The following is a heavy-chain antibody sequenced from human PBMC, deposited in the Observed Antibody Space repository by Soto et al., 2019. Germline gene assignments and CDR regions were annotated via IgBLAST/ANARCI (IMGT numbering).Heavy chain of an antibody. Sequence: SETLSLTCTVSGGSISFDHYHWTWIRQPPGKGLEWIGYVHYSGSVLYNPSLQSRVSISVDTSKNQFSLKLSSVTAADTAVYFCAREDDGGDRDYYGLDVWAQGTTVTVSS. V-gene: IGHV4-30-4*01. D-gene: IGHD2-21*02. CDR3: AREDDGGDRDYYGLDV. CDR1: GGSISFDHYH. J-gene: IGHJ6*02. CDR2: VHYSGSV.